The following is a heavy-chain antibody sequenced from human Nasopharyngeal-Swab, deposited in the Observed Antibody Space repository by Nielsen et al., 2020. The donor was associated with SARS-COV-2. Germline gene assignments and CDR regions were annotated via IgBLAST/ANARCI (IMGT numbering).Heavy chain of an antibody. V-gene: IGHV3-23*01. CDR3: ARETGYFDY. J-gene: IGHJ4*02. Sequence: GESLKISCAAAGFTFTNFGMNWVRRAPGKGLEWVSTIRNDKHYADSVMGRFTISRDNSKSTMYLQMDSLRADDTAVYYCARETGYFDYWGQGTVVTVSS. CDR2: IRNDK. CDR1: GFTFTNFG.